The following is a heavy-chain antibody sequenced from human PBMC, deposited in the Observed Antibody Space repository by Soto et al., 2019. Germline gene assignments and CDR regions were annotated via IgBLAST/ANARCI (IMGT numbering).Heavy chain of an antibody. D-gene: IGHD2-15*01. J-gene: IGHJ6*02. Sequence: GGSLRLSCAASGFTFSSYAMSWVRQAPGKGLEWVSAISGSGGSTYYADSVKGRFTISRDNSKNTLYLQMNSLRAEDTAVYYCAKDPAVLGVTPFYCSGGSCYSGVMDVWGQGTTVTVSS. CDR2: ISGSGGST. CDR3: AKDPAVLGVTPFYCSGGSCYSGVMDV. CDR1: GFTFSSYA. V-gene: IGHV3-23*01.